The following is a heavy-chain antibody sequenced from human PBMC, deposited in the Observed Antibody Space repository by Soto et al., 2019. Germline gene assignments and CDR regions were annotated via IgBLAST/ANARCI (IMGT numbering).Heavy chain of an antibody. D-gene: IGHD3-22*01. J-gene: IGHJ4*02. CDR1: GGSISSGGYY. V-gene: IGHV4-31*03. CDR3: ARDSNYYDSSGSHRYFDY. Sequence: SETLSLTCTVSGGSISSGGYYWSRIRQHPGKGLEWIGYIYYSGSTYYNLSLKSRVTISVDTSKNQFSLKLSSVTAADTAVYYCARDSNYYDSSGSHRYFDYWGQGTLVTVSS. CDR2: IYYSGST.